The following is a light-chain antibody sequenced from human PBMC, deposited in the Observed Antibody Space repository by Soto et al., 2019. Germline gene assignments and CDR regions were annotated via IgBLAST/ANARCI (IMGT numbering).Light chain of an antibody. CDR1: QSISSW. Sequence: DIQMTQSPSTLSASVGDRVTITCRASQSISSWLAGYQQKTGKAPNLLIYKASSLDSAVPSRFSGSGSGTDFTLTISRLQPDDFATYYCQQYNSYSSTFGQGTKLEIK. CDR3: QQYNSYSST. V-gene: IGKV1-5*03. CDR2: KAS. J-gene: IGKJ2*01.